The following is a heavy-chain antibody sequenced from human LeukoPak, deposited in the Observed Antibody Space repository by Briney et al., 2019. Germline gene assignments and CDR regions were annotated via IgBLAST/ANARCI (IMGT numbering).Heavy chain of an antibody. CDR3: ARWPSPISYYYDNSGSGY. D-gene: IGHD3-22*01. CDR1: GGSISSYY. CDR2: IFYTGST. Sequence: SETLSLTCTVSGGSISSYYWSWIRQPLGKGLEWIGYIFYTGSTNYNPSLKSRVTISVDTSKNQFSLKLSSVTAADTAVYYCARWPSPISYYYDNSGSGYWGQGTLVTVSS. J-gene: IGHJ4*02. V-gene: IGHV4-59*08.